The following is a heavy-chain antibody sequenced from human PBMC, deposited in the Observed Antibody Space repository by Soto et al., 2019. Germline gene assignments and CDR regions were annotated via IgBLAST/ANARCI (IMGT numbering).Heavy chain of an antibody. D-gene: IGHD3-22*01. V-gene: IGHV4-4*07. CDR2: IYYTGST. Sequence: ASETLSLTCTVSSGPISPYYWSWIRQPAGKGLEWIGRIYYTGSTNYNPPLKSRVSMSLDTARNQISLKVKSVTAADTAVYYCAREGGYFDSSGSGVYHYYGVDVWGRGTTVTVSS. J-gene: IGHJ6*02. CDR1: SGPISPYY. CDR3: AREGGYFDSSGSGVYHYYGVDV.